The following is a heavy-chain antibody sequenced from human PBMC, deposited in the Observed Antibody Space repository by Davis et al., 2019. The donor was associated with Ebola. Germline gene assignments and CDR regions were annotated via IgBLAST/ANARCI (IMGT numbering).Heavy chain of an antibody. V-gene: IGHV1-3*01. CDR2: INGGIGNT. CDR1: GYTFTTHA. CDR3: ASHYANYDFLTGYYSFDY. J-gene: IGHJ4*02. Sequence: AASVKVSCKASGYTFTTHAIHWVRQAPGQRLEWMGWINGGIGNTKYSQKFQGRVSITRDTSASTGYMELSSLRSEDTAVYYCASHYANYDFLTGYYSFDYWGQGTLVTVSS. D-gene: IGHD3-9*01.